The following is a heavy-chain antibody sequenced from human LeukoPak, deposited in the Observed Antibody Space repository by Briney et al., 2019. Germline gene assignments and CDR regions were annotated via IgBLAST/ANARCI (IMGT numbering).Heavy chain of an antibody. V-gene: IGHV4-39*07. CDR1: GGSISSSRYY. D-gene: IGHD3-10*01. J-gene: IGHJ4*02. Sequence: SETLSLTCTVSGGSISSSRYYWGWIRQPPGKGLEWIGSIYYSGSTYYNPSLKSRVTISVDTSKNQFSLKLSSVTAADTAVYYCARDWPYYYGSGPSRIDYWGQGTLVTVSS. CDR2: IYYSGST. CDR3: ARDWPYYYGSGPSRIDY.